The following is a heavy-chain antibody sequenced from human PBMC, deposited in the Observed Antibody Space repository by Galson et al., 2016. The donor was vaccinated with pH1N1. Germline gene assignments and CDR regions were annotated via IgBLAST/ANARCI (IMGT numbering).Heavy chain of an antibody. CDR1: GFSFSTYA. D-gene: IGHD5-12*01. CDR3: VRDSEHRAYDSFV. CDR2: VLYDGNNQ. Sequence: SLRLSCAASGFSFSTYAMHWVRQAPGKGLEWVAVVLYDGNNQYFADSVKGRFTISRDNSKNTVYLQMNRLRAEDTAVYYCVRDSEHRAYDSFVWGPGTQVSVSS. J-gene: IGHJ4*02. V-gene: IGHV3-30-3*01.